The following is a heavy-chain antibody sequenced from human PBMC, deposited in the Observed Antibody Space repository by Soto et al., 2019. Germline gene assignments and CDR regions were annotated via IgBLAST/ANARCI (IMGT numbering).Heavy chain of an antibody. Sequence: QVQLQESGPGLVKPSQTLSLTCTVSGGSISSGGYYWSWIRQHPGKGPEWIVYINYSGSTYYNPSAKSRVTISVDTSKQQFSLNLSSVTAADTAVYYCARGGSLIHLFGYWGQGTLVTVSS. D-gene: IGHD3-16*01. CDR3: ARGGSLIHLFGY. V-gene: IGHV4-31*03. J-gene: IGHJ4*02. CDR2: INYSGST. CDR1: GGSISSGGYY.